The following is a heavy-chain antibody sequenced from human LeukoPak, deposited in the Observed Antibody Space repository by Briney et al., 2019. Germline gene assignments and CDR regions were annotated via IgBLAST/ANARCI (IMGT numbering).Heavy chain of an antibody. CDR1: GGSISTGGYY. D-gene: IGHD1-7*01. Sequence: PSQTLSLTCTVSGGSISTGGYYWSWIRQLPGKGLEWIGYIYYSGTTYYNPSLKSRVTISVDTSKNQFSLNLNSMTAADTAVYYCARDNWNYGSSMDVWGQGTTVTVSS. J-gene: IGHJ6*02. CDR3: ARDNWNYGSSMDV. CDR2: IYYSGTT. V-gene: IGHV4-31*03.